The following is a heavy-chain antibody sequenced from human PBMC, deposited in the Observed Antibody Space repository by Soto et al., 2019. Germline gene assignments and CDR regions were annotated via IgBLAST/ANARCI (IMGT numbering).Heavy chain of an antibody. CDR3: ARVLVPRYCSSTSCSNWFGP. D-gene: IGHD2-2*01. CDR1: GGSISSYY. J-gene: IGHJ5*02. V-gene: IGHV4-4*07. CDR2: IYTSGST. Sequence: KPXGTQCLTCTVSGGSISSYYWSWIRQPSGKGLEWIGRIYTSGSTNYNPSLKSRVTMSVDTSKNQFSLKLSSVTAADTAVYYCARVLVPRYCSSTSCSNWFGPWGQGTLVIVSS.